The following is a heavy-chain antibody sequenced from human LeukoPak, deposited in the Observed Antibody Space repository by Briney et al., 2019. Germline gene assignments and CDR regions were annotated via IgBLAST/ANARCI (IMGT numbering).Heavy chain of an antibody. D-gene: IGHD5-18*01. CDR3: ARGISGYGYYYGMDV. CDR1: GGTFSSYA. J-gene: IGHJ6*02. CDR2: IIPIFGTA. Sequence: SAKVSCKASGGTFSSYAISWVRLAPGQGLEWMGGIIPIFGTANYAQKFQGRVTITADESTSTAYMELSSLRSEDTAVYYCARGISGYGYYYGMDVWGQGTTVTVSS. V-gene: IGHV1-69*13.